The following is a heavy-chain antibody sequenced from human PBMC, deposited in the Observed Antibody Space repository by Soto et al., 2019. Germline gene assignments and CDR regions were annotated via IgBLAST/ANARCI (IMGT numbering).Heavy chain of an antibody. D-gene: IGHD1-26*01. V-gene: IGHV4-38-2*02. CDR3: ARDPEWELLYFDY. J-gene: IGHJ4*02. Sequence: LSLTCAVSGYSISSGYYWGWIRQPPGKGLEWIGSIYHSGSTYYNPSLKSRVTISVDTSKNQFSLKLSSVTAADTAVYYCARDPEWELLYFDYWGQGTLVTVSS. CDR1: GYSISSGYY. CDR2: IYHSGST.